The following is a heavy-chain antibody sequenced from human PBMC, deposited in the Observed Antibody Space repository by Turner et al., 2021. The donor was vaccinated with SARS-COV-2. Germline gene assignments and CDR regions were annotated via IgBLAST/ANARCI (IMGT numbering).Heavy chain of an antibody. CDR1: GFTFSSYS. Sequence: EVQLVESGGGLVKPGGSLRLSCAASGFTFSSYSMNWVRQAPGKGLEWFSSISSSSSYIYYADSVKCRFTISRDNAKNSLYLQMNSLRAEDTAVYYCARWDNYYDSRGYYPDAFDIWGQGTMVTVSS. V-gene: IGHV3-21*01. D-gene: IGHD3-22*01. J-gene: IGHJ3*02. CDR3: ARWDNYYDSRGYYPDAFDI. CDR2: ISSSSSYI.